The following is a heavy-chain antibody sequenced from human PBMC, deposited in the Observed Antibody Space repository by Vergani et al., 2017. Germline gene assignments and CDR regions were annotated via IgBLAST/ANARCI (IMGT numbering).Heavy chain of an antibody. D-gene: IGHD4-17*01. Sequence: VQLVESGGGVVQPGGSLRLSCAASGFTFSSYAMSWVRQAPGKGLEWVSAISGSGGSTYYADSVKGRFTISRDNSKNTLYLQMNSLRAEDTAVYYWAKDNHGDRLYYYYGMDVWGQGTTVTVSS. CDR3: AKDNHGDRLYYYYGMDV. CDR2: ISGSGGST. V-gene: IGHV3-23*04. J-gene: IGHJ6*02. CDR1: GFTFSSYA.